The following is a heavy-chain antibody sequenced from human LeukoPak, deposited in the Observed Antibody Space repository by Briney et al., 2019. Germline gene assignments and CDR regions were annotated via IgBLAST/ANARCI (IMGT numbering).Heavy chain of an antibody. Sequence: GSVSVSCKASGYTFTGYYMHWVRQAPGQGLEWMGWINPNSGGTNYAQKFQGRVTMTRDTSISTAYMELSRLRSDDTAVYYCARDLITMVRGAYDYWGQGTLFAASS. D-gene: IGHD3-10*01. CDR1: GYTFTGYY. CDR2: INPNSGGT. CDR3: ARDLITMVRGAYDY. V-gene: IGHV1-2*02. J-gene: IGHJ4*02.